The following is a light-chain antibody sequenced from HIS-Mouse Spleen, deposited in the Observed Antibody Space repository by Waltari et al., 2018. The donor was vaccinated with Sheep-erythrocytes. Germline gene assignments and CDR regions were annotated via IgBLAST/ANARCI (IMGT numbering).Light chain of an antibody. Sequence: QSALTQPASVSGSPGQSITIPCTGTSSDVGGYNYVSWYQQHPGKAPKLMIYDVSNRPSGVSNRFSGSQSGNTASLTISGLHAEDEADYYCSSYTSSSTVVFGGGTKLTVL. V-gene: IGLV2-14*03. J-gene: IGLJ3*02. CDR3: SSYTSSSTVV. CDR2: DVS. CDR1: SSDVGGYNY.